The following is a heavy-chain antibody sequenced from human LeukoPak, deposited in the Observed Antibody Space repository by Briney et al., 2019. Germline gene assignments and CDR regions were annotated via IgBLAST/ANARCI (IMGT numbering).Heavy chain of an antibody. CDR2: IGSGGSPI. CDR1: GFTFSNYP. D-gene: IGHD2-2*01. Sequence: GGSLRLSCAASGFTFSNYPMNWVRQAPGKGLEWVSYIGSGGSPIYYADSVRGRFSISRDNAKNSLYLQMNSLRAEDTAVYYCANHLACGSTSCPPFDYWGQGTLVTVSS. V-gene: IGHV3-48*04. J-gene: IGHJ4*02. CDR3: ANHLACGSTSCPPFDY.